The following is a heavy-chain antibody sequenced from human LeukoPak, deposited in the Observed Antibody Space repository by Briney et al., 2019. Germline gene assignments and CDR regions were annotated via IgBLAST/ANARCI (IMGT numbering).Heavy chain of an antibody. Sequence: GESLKISCKGSGYSFTSYWIGWVRQMPGKGLGWMGIIYPGDSDTRYSPSFQGQVTISADKSISTAYLQWSTLKASDTAMYYCARLSPRSYDFWSGYYPRWFDPWGQGTLVTVSS. J-gene: IGHJ5*02. D-gene: IGHD3-3*01. CDR1: GYSFTSYW. CDR2: IYPGDSDT. V-gene: IGHV5-51*01. CDR3: ARLSPRSYDFWSGYYPRWFDP.